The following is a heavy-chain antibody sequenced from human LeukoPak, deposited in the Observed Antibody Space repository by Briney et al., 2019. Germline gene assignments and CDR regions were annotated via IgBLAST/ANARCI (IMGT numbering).Heavy chain of an antibody. D-gene: IGHD3-10*01. Sequence: PGGSLRLSCAACGFTFTSYWMRWVRQAPGKGLAGVANINQDGSEKYYVEAVKGRFTISRHNARNSLHLQMNSLRAEDTAVYYCVRDSSTPDYWGQGTLVTVS. CDR3: VRDSSTPDY. CDR2: INQDGSEK. V-gene: IGHV3-7*01. CDR1: GFTFTSYW. J-gene: IGHJ4*02.